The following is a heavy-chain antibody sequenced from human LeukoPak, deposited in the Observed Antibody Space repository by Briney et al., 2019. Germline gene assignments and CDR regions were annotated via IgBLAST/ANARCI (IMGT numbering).Heavy chain of an antibody. Sequence: GGSLRLSCAASGFTFSSYGMHWVRQAPGKGLEWVAVISYDGSNKYYADSVKGRFTISRGNSKNTLYLQMNSLRAEDTAVYYCTTLDFWEDYWGQGTLVTVSS. CDR2: ISYDGSNK. CDR3: TTLDFWEDY. D-gene: IGHD3-3*01. CDR1: GFTFSSYG. J-gene: IGHJ4*02. V-gene: IGHV3-30*03.